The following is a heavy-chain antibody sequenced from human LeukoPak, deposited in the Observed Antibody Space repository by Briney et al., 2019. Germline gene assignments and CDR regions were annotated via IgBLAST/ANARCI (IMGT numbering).Heavy chain of an antibody. J-gene: IGHJ4*02. CDR2: ISATSSDV. Sequence: GGSLRLSCAGSGFAFESFTMTWVRQAPGKGLEWVSLISATSSDVNYAESVRGRFTISRDNAKNSLFLLMDSLRIEDTAIYYCAKGLFSAYDKYLDSWGQGTLVTVSS. D-gene: IGHD5-12*01. CDR1: GFAFESFT. V-gene: IGHV3-21*04. CDR3: AKGLFSAYDKYLDS.